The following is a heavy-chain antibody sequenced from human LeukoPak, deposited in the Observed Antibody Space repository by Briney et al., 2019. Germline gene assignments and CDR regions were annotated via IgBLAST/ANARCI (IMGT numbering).Heavy chain of an antibody. CDR1: GYTFTGYY. V-gene: IGHV1-69*13. CDR2: IIPIFGTA. CDR3: ARTLPPTWSGAFDI. J-gene: IGHJ3*02. D-gene: IGHD3-10*02. Sequence: GASVKVSCKASGYTFTGYYMNWVRQAPGQGLEWMGGIIPIFGTANYAQKFQGRVTITADESTSTAYMELSSLRSEDKAVYYCARTLPPTWSGAFDIWGQGTMVTVSS.